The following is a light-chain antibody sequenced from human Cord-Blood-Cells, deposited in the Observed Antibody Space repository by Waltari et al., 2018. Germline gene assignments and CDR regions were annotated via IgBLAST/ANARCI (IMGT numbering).Light chain of an antibody. Sequence: DIQMTQSPSSLSASVGDRVTITCRASQSISSYLNWYQQKPGKAPKLLIYAASSLQSGVPSMFSGSGSVTEFTLTISSLQPEDFATYYCQQSYSTPRTFGQGTKVEIK. V-gene: IGKV1-39*01. CDR1: QSISSY. CDR2: AAS. J-gene: IGKJ1*01. CDR3: QQSYSTPRT.